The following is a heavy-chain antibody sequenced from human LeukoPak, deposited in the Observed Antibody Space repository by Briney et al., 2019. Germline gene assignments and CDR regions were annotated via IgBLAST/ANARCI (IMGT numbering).Heavy chain of an antibody. Sequence: GGSLRLSCAASGFTFTSYRMHWVRQVPGKGLVWLSRINSDGSNTNYADSVQGRFTISRDNAKNTLYLQMNSLRAEDTAVYYCARVGGNYYFDQWGQGILVTVPS. V-gene: IGHV3-74*01. J-gene: IGHJ4*02. CDR1: GFTFTSYR. CDR3: ARVGGNYYFDQ. CDR2: INSDGSNT. D-gene: IGHD4-23*01.